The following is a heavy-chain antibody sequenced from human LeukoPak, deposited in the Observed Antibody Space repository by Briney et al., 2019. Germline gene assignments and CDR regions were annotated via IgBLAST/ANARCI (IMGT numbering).Heavy chain of an antibody. CDR2: FDPEDGET. V-gene: IGHV1-24*01. Sequence: ASVKVSCKVSGYTLTELSMHWVRQAPGKGLEWMGGFDPEDGETINAQKFQGRVTMTEDTSIDTAYMELSSLRSEDTAVYYCASMTTVVTGVDYWGQGTLVTVSS. J-gene: IGHJ4*02. D-gene: IGHD4-23*01. CDR1: GYTLTELS. CDR3: ASMTTVVTGVDY.